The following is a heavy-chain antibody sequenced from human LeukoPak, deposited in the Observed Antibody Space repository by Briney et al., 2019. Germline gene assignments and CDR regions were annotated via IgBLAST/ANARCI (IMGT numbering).Heavy chain of an antibody. V-gene: IGHV4-30-4*01. J-gene: IGHJ3*02. CDR2: IYYSGST. D-gene: IGHD3-22*01. CDR3: ARHRSYFDSSGYFYRDAFDI. Sequence: SETLSLTCTVSGASITVGDYYWNWIRQPPGKGLEWIGYIYYSGSTYYSPSLKSRITISVDMSKNLFSLKLSSVTAADTAVYYCARHRSYFDSSGYFYRDAFDIWGQGTVVTVSS. CDR1: GASITVGDYY.